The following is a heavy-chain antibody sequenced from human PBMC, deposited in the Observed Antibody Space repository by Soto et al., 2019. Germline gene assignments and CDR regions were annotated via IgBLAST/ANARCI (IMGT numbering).Heavy chain of an antibody. CDR3: ARDQHLTMVRGVITYYYYGMDV. V-gene: IGHV1-18*01. J-gene: IGHJ6*02. D-gene: IGHD3-10*01. CDR2: ISAYNGNT. Sequence: ASVKVSCKXSGYTFTSYGISWVRQAPGQGLEWMGWISAYNGNTNYAQKLQGRVTMTTDTSTSTAYMELRSLRSDDTAVYYCARDQHLTMVRGVITYYYYGMDVWGQGTTVTVSS. CDR1: GYTFTSYG.